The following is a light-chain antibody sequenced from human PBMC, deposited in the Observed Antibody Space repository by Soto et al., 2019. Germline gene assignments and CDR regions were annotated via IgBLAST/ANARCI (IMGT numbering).Light chain of an antibody. CDR3: QQYDNVPT. V-gene: IGKV1-33*01. CDR2: GAS. Sequence: DIQMTQSPSSLSASVGDRVTITCQASQAINNDLLWYQQKPGQPPKLLIYGASILETGVPSRFSGSGSGKHFTYTLTSLLPEDFATYFCQQYDNVPTFGQGTKLEMK. CDR1: QAINND. J-gene: IGKJ2*01.